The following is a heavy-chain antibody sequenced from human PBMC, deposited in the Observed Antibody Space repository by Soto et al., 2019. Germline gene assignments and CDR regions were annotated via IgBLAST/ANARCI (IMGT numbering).Heavy chain of an antibody. Sequence: PSETLSLTCTVSGGSISSGHNYWSWIRQPPGKGLEWIGYMYYSGKTYYNPSLRGRLTISVDTSKNQFSLKLSSVTAADTAVYYCARDRGYYFDYWGQGTLVTVSS. CDR3: ARDRGYYFDY. D-gene: IGHD3-10*01. V-gene: IGHV4-30-4*01. CDR1: GGSISSGHNY. CDR2: MYYSGKT. J-gene: IGHJ4*02.